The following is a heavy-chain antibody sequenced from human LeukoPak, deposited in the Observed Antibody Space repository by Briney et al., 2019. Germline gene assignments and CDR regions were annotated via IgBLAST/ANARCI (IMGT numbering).Heavy chain of an antibody. V-gene: IGHV3-21*01. CDR3: ARDERDFWSGSYRSGAFDL. Sequence: GGSLRLSCAASGFSFSSYSMNWVRQAPGKGLEWVSSISSSSIFIYYADSVKGRFTISRDNAKNSLFLQMNSLRAEDTAVYYCARDERDFWSGSYRSGAFDLWGQGTVVSVSS. J-gene: IGHJ3*01. CDR1: GFSFSSYS. CDR2: ISSSSIFI. D-gene: IGHD3-3*01.